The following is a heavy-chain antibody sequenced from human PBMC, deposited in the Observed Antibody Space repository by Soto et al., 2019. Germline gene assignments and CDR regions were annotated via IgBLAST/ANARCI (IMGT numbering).Heavy chain of an antibody. D-gene: IGHD4-17*01. Sequence: PGGSLRLSCAASGFTFSSYPMSWVRQAPGKGLEWVAFIRDSGADKYYADSVRGRFTVSRDNSKNSLYLQMNSLRAEDTAVYYCARDGPYGDLDYWGQGTLVTVSS. CDR2: IRDSGADK. CDR3: ARDGPYGDLDY. J-gene: IGHJ4*02. CDR1: GFTFSSYP. V-gene: IGHV3-21*01.